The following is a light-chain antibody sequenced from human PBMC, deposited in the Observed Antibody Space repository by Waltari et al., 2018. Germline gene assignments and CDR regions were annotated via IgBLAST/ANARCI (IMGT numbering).Light chain of an antibody. Sequence: DLVLTQSPSTLSASAGARVTLSCRASQSISSSLAWYQQKPGQAPKLLIYDASRRATGVPSRFSGSGSGTDYSLTISSLEPEDFASYYCHLYYIPPATFGQGTRVEVK. CDR1: QSISSS. CDR3: HLYYIPPAT. J-gene: IGKJ1*01. CDR2: DAS. V-gene: IGKV1-NL1*01.